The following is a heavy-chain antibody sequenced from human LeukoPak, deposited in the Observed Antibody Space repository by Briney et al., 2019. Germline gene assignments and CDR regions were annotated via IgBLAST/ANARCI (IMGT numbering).Heavy chain of an antibody. V-gene: IGHV3-33*01. CDR2: IWYDGSKK. J-gene: IGHJ6*02. D-gene: IGHD3-10*01. CDR1: GFTFSSYG. CDR3: AREGLLWFGEYEDYYYYGMDV. Sequence: GRSLRLSCAASGFTFSSYGMHWVRQAPGKGLEWVAVIWYDGSKKYYADSVKGRFTISRDNSKNTLYLQMNSLRAEDTAVYYCAREGLLWFGEYEDYYYYGMDVWGQGTTVTVSS.